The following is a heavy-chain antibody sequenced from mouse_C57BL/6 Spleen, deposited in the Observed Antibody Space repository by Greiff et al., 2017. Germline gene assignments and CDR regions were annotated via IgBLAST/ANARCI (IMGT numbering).Heavy chain of an antibody. CDR1: GYTFTSYW. CDR2: IHPSDSDT. D-gene: IGHD4-1*01. J-gene: IGHJ2*01. Sequence: QVQLKQPGAELVKPGASVKVSCKASGYTFTSYWMHWVKQRPGQGLEWIGRIHPSDSDTNYNQKFKGKATLTVDKSSSTAYMQLSSLTSEDSSVYYCSIGIANWDYFDYWGQGTTLTVSS. V-gene: IGHV1-74*01. CDR3: SIGIANWDYFDY.